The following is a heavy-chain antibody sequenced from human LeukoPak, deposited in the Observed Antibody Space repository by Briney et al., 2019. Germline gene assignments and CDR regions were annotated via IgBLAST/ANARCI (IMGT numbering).Heavy chain of an antibody. CDR3: ARGGGLDV. Sequence: GGSLTLSCPASGFTFSSYWMNWARQAPGNGLEWVSNISHNGNVNYSVDSVQGRFTISRDNAKNSLYLQMSKLRAEYTAVYFCARGGGLDVWGQGATVTVSS. CDR2: ISHNGNVN. CDR1: GFTFSSYW. J-gene: IGHJ6*02. V-gene: IGHV3-7*04.